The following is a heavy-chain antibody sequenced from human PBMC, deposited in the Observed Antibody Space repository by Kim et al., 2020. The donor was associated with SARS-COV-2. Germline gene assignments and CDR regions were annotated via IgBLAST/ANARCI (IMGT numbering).Heavy chain of an antibody. D-gene: IGHD3-9*01. J-gene: IGHJ1*01. CDR2: IYYSGST. Sequence: SETLSLTCTVSGGSISSYYWSWIRQPPGKGLEWIGYIYYSGSTNYNPSLKSRVTISVDTSKNQFSLKLSSVTAADTAVYYCARGPEGILRYFDWSSPSGYFQHWGQGTLVTVSS. CDR3: ARGPEGILRYFDWSSPSGYFQH. CDR1: GGSISSYY. V-gene: IGHV4-59*01.